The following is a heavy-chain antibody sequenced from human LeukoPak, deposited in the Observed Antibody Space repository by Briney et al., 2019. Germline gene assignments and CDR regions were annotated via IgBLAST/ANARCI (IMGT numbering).Heavy chain of an antibody. Sequence: PGGSLRLSCAASGFTFSSYGMHWVRQAPGKGLEWVAFIRYDGSNKYYADSVKGRFTISRDNSKNTLYLQMNSLRAEDTAVYYCAKDPRSYYYDSSGYYRPWGQGTLVTVSS. CDR1: GFTFSSYG. CDR2: IRYDGSNK. J-gene: IGHJ5*02. CDR3: AKDPRSYYYDSSGYYRP. V-gene: IGHV3-30*02. D-gene: IGHD3-22*01.